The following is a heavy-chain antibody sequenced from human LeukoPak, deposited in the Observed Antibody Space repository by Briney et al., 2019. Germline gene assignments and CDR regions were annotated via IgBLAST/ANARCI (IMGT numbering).Heavy chain of an antibody. CDR3: AKGGGSIAVAGTVDY. CDR2: ISWNSGSI. Sequence: GGSLRLSCAASGFTFDDYAMHWVRQAPGKGLEWVSGISWNSGSIGYADSVKGRFTISRDNSKNTLYLQMNSLRAEDTAVYYCAKGGGSIAVAGTVDYWGQGTLVTVSS. V-gene: IGHV3-9*01. CDR1: GFTFDDYA. D-gene: IGHD6-19*01. J-gene: IGHJ4*02.